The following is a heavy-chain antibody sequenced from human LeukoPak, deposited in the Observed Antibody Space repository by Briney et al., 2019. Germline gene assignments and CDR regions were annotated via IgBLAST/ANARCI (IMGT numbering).Heavy chain of an antibody. CDR1: GFTFSSYW. D-gene: IGHD5-12*01. CDR3: ARDGAKYSGYDWAY. CDR2: ISYDGSNK. Sequence: TGGSLRLSCAASGFTFSSYWMHWVRQAPGKGLEWVAVISYDGSNKYYADSVKGRFTISRDNSKNTLYLQMNSLRAEDTAVYYCARDGAKYSGYDWAYWGQGTLVTVSS. V-gene: IGHV3-30-3*01. J-gene: IGHJ4*02.